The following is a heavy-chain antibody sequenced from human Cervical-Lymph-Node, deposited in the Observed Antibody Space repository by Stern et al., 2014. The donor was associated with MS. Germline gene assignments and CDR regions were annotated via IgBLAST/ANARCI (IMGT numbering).Heavy chain of an antibody. Sequence: VQLVESGAEVKKPGSSVKVSCRASGGTFGSFAVNWVRQAPGQGLEWMGGIIPICGTANSAQRFQGRVTITADESTTTAYMELNSLTSDDTAVYFCTREAIGHSGTFDFWGQGTLVTVSS. CDR1: GGTFGSFA. CDR3: TREAIGHSGTFDF. D-gene: IGHD5-12*01. V-gene: IGHV1-69*01. J-gene: IGHJ4*02. CDR2: IIPICGTA.